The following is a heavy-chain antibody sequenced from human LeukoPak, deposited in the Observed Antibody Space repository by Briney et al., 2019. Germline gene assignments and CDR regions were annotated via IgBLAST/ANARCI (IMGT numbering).Heavy chain of an antibody. CDR3: ARHGGSSSSRSSFDP. CDR2: IYYSGST. D-gene: IGHD1-26*01. CDR1: GGSISGYY. V-gene: IGHV4-59*08. Sequence: PSETLSLTCTVSGGSISGYYWSWTRQPPGKGLEWMAYIYYSGSTKYNPSLKSRVTISVDTSRDQFSLKLSSVTAADTAVYYCARHGGSSSSRSSFDPWGQGTLVTVSS. J-gene: IGHJ5*02.